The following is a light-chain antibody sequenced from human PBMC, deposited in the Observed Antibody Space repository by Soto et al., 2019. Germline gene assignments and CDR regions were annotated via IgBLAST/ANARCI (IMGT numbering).Light chain of an antibody. Sequence: VLTQPPSASGTPGQRVTISCSGGSSNIGSNTVNWYQQLPGTAPKLLIYSNNQRPSGVPDRFSGSKSGTSASLAISGLQSEDEADYYCAAWDDSLNGYVFGTGTQLTVL. CDR1: SSNIGSNT. V-gene: IGLV1-44*01. CDR3: AAWDDSLNGYV. J-gene: IGLJ1*01. CDR2: SNN.